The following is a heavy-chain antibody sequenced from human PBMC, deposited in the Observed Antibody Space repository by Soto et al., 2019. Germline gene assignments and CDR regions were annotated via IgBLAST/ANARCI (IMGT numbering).Heavy chain of an antibody. CDR3: ARELRLSGWYSFFDY. V-gene: IGHV3-33*01. J-gene: IGHJ4*02. CDR1: GFTFSSYG. CDR2: IWYGGSNK. D-gene: IGHD6-19*01. Sequence: PGGSLRLSCAASGFTFSSYGMHWVRQAPGKGLEWVAVIWYGGSNKYYADSVKGRFTISRDNSKNTLYLQMNSLRAEDTAVYYCARELRLSGWYSFFDYWGQGTLVTVSS.